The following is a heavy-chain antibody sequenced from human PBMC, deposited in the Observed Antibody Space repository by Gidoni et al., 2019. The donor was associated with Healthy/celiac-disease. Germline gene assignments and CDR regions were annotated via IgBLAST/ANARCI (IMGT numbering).Heavy chain of an antibody. CDR3: ARLTGGDYTRYYFDY. J-gene: IGHJ4*02. V-gene: IGHV4-39*01. CDR1: VGSISSSSYY. D-gene: IGHD4-17*01. CDR2: IYYSGST. Sequence: QLQLQESGPGLVKPSETLSLNCTVSVGSISSSSYYWGWLRQPPGKGLEWVVSIYYSGSTYYNPSLKSRVTISVNTSKNQFSLKLSSVTAADTAVYYCARLTGGDYTRYYFDYWGQGTLVTVSS.